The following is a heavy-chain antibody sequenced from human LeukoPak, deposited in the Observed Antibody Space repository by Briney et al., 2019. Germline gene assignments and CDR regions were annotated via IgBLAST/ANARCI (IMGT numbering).Heavy chain of an antibody. V-gene: IGHV3-21*01. CDR1: GVTFSSYS. J-gene: IGHJ4*02. Sequence: PVGSLRLSCAAPGVTFSSYSMNWVRQAPGKGLEWVSSISSSSSSYIYYADSVKGRFSISRDNAKNSLYLQMNSLRAEHTAVYYCARVRTETLPLWTRRVNNYFDYWGQGTLVTVSS. CDR2: ISSSSSSYI. D-gene: IGHD5-18*01. CDR3: ARVRTETLPLWTRRVNNYFDY.